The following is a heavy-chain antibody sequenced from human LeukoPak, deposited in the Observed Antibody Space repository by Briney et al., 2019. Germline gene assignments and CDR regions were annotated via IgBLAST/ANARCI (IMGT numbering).Heavy chain of an antibody. CDR2: ISYDGSNK. CDR3: ARQPSDITGWFDP. J-gene: IGHJ5*02. Sequence: GRSLRLSCAASGFTFSSYAMHWVRQAPGKGLEWVAVISYDGSNKYYADSVKGRFTISRDNPKNTLYLQMNSLRAEDTAVYYCARQPSDITGWFDPWGQGTLVTVSS. D-gene: IGHD2-8*02. V-gene: IGHV3-30-3*01. CDR1: GFTFSSYA.